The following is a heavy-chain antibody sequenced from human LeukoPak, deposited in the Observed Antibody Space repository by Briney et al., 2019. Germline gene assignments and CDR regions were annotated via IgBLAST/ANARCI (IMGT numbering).Heavy chain of an antibody. J-gene: IGHJ4*02. Sequence: PGGSLRLSCAASGFTFSDYHMSWIRQASGKGLEWVSYVSSSGGTISYADSVKGRFSISRDNAKKSLYLQMNSLRAEDTAVYYCARDPVSSSGFFDYWGQGTLVTVSS. CDR3: ARDPVSSSGFFDY. V-gene: IGHV3-11*01. D-gene: IGHD3-22*01. CDR2: VSSSGGTI. CDR1: GFTFSDYH.